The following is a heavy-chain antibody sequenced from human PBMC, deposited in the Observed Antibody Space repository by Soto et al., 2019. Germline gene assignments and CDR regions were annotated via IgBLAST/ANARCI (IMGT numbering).Heavy chain of an antibody. Sequence: SETLSLTCTVSGGSISSGGYYWNWNRQHPVKGLEWIGYIYYNGSTYYNPSLKSRVTISVDTSKNQFSLKLSSVTAADTAVYFCARARAYCSGGSCRLPNWFDPWGQGTLVTVSS. J-gene: IGHJ5*02. V-gene: IGHV4-31*03. D-gene: IGHD2-15*01. CDR3: ARARAYCSGGSCRLPNWFDP. CDR2: IYYNGST. CDR1: GGSISSGGYY.